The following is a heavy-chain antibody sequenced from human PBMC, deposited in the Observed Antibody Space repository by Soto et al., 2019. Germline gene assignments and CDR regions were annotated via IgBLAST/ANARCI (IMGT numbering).Heavy chain of an antibody. CDR3: AKVLWLRTYYYYGMDV. D-gene: IGHD5-12*01. J-gene: IGHJ6*02. CDR1: GFTFISYG. Sequence: SWGSLRLSCAASGFTFISYGIHFFRHSPFKGLEWVAVISYDGSNKYYADSVKGRFTISRDNSKNTLYLQMNSLRAEDTAVYYCAKVLWLRTYYYYGMDVWGQGTTVTVSS. V-gene: IGHV3-30*18. CDR2: ISYDGSNK.